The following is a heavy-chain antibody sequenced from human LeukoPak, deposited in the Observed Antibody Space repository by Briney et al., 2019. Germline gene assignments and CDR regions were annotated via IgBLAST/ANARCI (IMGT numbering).Heavy chain of an antibody. CDR3: ARRRYYDSSGYLD. Sequence: SETLSLTCTVFGDSVSRSDSYWDWIRQPPGKALEWIGTFYYSGRTYYSPSLESRVTISVDTSKNKFSLKLSSLTAADTALYFCARRRYYDSSGYLDWGQGTLVTVSS. V-gene: IGHV4-39*01. CDR2: FYYSGRT. D-gene: IGHD3-22*01. J-gene: IGHJ1*01. CDR1: GDSVSRSDSY.